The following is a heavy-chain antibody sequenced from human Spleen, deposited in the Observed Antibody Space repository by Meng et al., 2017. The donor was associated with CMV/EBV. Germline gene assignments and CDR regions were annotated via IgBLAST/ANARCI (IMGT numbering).Heavy chain of an antibody. D-gene: IGHD6-6*01. CDR3: AKVSKYSSSSSDASDI. V-gene: IGHV3-30*02. CDR1: GFTFTING. J-gene: IGHJ3*02. CDR2: IRYDGGNK. Sequence: GESRKISCAASGFTFTINGMHWVRQAPGKGLEWVAFIRYDGGNKYYADSVKGRFTISRDNSKNTLYLQMNSLRTEDTAVYYCAKVSKYSSSSSDASDIWGQGTMVTVSS.